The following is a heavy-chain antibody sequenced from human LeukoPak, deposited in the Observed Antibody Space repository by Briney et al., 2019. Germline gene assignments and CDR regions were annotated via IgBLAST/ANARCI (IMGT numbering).Heavy chain of an antibody. V-gene: IGHV4-4*02. J-gene: IGHJ4*02. CDR3: ARHGVAVAGGEYFDY. CDR2: IYHSGST. D-gene: IGHD6-19*01. CDR1: GASISNDNW. Sequence: SETLSLTCAVSGASISNDNWWSWVRQTPGKGLEWIGEIYHSGSTSYNPSLKNRVTISVDKSNNRFSLRLTSVTAADTAVYYCARHGVAVAGGEYFDYWGQGTLVTVSS.